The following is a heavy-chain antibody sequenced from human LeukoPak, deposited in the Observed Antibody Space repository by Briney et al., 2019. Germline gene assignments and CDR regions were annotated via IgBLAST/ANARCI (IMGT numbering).Heavy chain of an antibody. CDR1: GGSFSGYY. J-gene: IGHJ6*02. V-gene: IGHV4-34*01. CDR2: INHSGST. CDR3: ARDRGSVTKYYYYYYGMDV. Sequence: PSETLSLTCAVYGGSFSGYYWSWIRQPPGKGLEWIGEINHSGSTNYNPSLKSRVTISVDTSKNQFSLKLSSVTAADTAVYYCARDRGSVTKYYYYYYGMDVWGQGTTVTVSS. D-gene: IGHD4-17*01.